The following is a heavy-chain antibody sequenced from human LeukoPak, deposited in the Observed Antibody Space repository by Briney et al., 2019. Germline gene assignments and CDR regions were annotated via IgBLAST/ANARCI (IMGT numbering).Heavy chain of an antibody. CDR3: ARGLGDFCSGFLQNWFDP. V-gene: IGHV4-61*02. CDR1: GGSISSGSYY. CDR2: IYTSGST. Sequence: PSQTLSLTCTVSGGSISSGSYYWSWIRQPAGKGLAWIGRIYTSGSTNYNPSLKSRVTISVDTSKNQFSLKLSSVTAADTAVYYCARGLGDFCSGFLQNWFDPWGQGTLVTVSS. D-gene: IGHD3-3*01. J-gene: IGHJ5*02.